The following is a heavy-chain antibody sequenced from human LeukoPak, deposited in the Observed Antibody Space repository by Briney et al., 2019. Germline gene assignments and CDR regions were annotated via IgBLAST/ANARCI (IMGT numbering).Heavy chain of an antibody. CDR1: GFTFSTYE. CDR3: AKQGENSGWGSFDH. V-gene: IGHV3-23*01. Sequence: PGGSLRLSCAASGFTFSTYEVNWVRQAPGKGLDWVSTISGGGTRTYYADSVGGRFTISRDNSKNTHYLQMDSLRVEDTAIYYCAKQGENSGWGSFDHWGQGILVTVSS. J-gene: IGHJ4*02. D-gene: IGHD6-19*01. CDR2: ISGGGTRT.